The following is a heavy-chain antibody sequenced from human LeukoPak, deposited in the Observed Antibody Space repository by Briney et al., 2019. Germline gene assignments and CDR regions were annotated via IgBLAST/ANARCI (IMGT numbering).Heavy chain of an antibody. CDR1: GYSFISYW. V-gene: IGHV5-51*01. CDR3: ARLDYAGNPFDN. Sequence: TGEFLKISCKVSGYSFISYWSGLVPPMPDKGLESLGMFYLAGSDIRYSLSFQAIVPLPIDKSITTAYLQWSSLKASDTAIYYCARLDYAGNPFDNWGPGTLVTVSS. J-gene: IGHJ4*02. D-gene: IGHD4-23*01. CDR2: FYLAGSDI.